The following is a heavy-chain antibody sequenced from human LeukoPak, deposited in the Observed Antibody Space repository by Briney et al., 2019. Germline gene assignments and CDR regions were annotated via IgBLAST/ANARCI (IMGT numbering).Heavy chain of an antibody. J-gene: IGHJ3*02. CDR3: ARLQVAVTGRRTDAVDI. CDR1: GYSFTSYW. Sequence: GESLKISCKGSGYSFTSYWIVWVRQMPGKGLEWMGIIYPGDSDTRYGPSFQGQVTISADKSISTAYLQWSSLEASDTAMYYCARLQVAVTGRRTDAVDIWGQGTMVTVSS. V-gene: IGHV5-51*01. CDR2: IYPGDSDT. D-gene: IGHD6-19*01.